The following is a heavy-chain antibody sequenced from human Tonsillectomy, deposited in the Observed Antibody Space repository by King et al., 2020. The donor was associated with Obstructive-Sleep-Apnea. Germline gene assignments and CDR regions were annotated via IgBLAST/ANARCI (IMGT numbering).Heavy chain of an antibody. D-gene: IGHD5-12*01. CDR2: IRYDGSNK. CDR3: AKQHLGVTWIRSFVDY. Sequence: HVQLVESGGGVVQPGRSLRLSCAASGFTFSSYGMHWVRQAPGKGLEWVAFIRYDGSNKYYADSVKGRFTISRDNSKNTLYLQMNSLRAEDTAVYYCAKQHLGVTWIRSFVDYWGQGSLVTVSS. CDR1: GFTFSSYG. J-gene: IGHJ4*02. V-gene: IGHV3-30*02.